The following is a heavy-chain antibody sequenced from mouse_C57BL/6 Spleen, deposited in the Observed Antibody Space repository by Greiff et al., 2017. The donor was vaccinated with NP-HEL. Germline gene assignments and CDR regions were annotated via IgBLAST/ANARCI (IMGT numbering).Heavy chain of an antibody. CDR2: IYWDDDK. V-gene: IGHV8-12*01. CDR1: GFSLSTSGMG. Sequence: QVTLKESGPGILQSSQTLSLTCSFSGFSLSTSGMGVSWIRQPSGKGLEWLAHIYWDDDKRYNPSLKSRLTISKDTSRNQVFLKITSVDTADTATYYCARSFYYGNYGAMDYWGQGTSVTVSS. J-gene: IGHJ4*01. D-gene: IGHD2-1*01. CDR3: ARSFYYGNYGAMDY.